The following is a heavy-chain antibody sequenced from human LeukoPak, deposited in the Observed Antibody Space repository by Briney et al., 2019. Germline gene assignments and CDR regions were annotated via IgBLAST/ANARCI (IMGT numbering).Heavy chain of an antibody. D-gene: IGHD2-2*01. CDR1: GFTFSSYG. V-gene: IGHV3-30*02. CDR2: IRYDGSNK. Sequence: GGSLRLSCVASGFTFSSYGMHWVRQAPGKGLEWVAFIRYDGSNKYYADSVKGRFTISRDNSKNTLYLQMNSLRAEDTAVYYCAKIVVVPAASFDYWGQGTLVTVSS. J-gene: IGHJ4*02. CDR3: AKIVVVPAASFDY.